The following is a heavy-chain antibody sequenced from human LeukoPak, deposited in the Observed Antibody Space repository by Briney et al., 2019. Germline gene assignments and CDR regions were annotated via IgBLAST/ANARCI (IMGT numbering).Heavy chain of an antibody. V-gene: IGHV1-18*01. D-gene: IGHD4-17*01. J-gene: IGHJ4*02. CDR3: ARLTDYGDYFPSYYSDY. Sequence: GASVKVSCKASGYTFTSYGISWVRQAPGQGLEWMGWISAYNGNTNYAQKLQGRVTMTTDTSTSTAYMELRSLRSDDTAVYYCARLTDYGDYFPSYYSDYWGQGTLVTVSS. CDR2: ISAYNGNT. CDR1: GYTFTSYG.